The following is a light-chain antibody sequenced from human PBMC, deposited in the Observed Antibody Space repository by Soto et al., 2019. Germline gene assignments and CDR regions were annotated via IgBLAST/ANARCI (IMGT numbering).Light chain of an antibody. V-gene: IGKV3-20*01. CDR2: GAS. CDR1: QSVSSSY. J-gene: IGKJ1*01. CDR3: QQYGSSRWT. Sequence: EIVLTQSPGTLSLSPGDRATLSCRASQSVSSSYLAWYQQKPGQAPRLLIYGASSRATGIPDRFSGSGSGTDFTLTISRLEPEDFAVYYCQQYGSSRWTFGQGPKVDIK.